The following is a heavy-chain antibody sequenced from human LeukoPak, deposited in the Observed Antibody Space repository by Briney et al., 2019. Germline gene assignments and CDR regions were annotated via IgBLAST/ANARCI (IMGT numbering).Heavy chain of an antibody. D-gene: IGHD3-22*01. J-gene: IGHJ3*02. Sequence: PSETLSLTCTVSGGSISSGGYYWSWIRQHPGKGLEWIGYIYYSGSTYYNPFLKSRVTISVDTSKNQFSLKLSSVTAADTAVYYCAGTHRGHYDRSAFDIWGQGTMVTVSS. CDR3: AGTHRGHYDRSAFDI. CDR1: GGSISSGGYY. V-gene: IGHV4-31*03. CDR2: IYYSGST.